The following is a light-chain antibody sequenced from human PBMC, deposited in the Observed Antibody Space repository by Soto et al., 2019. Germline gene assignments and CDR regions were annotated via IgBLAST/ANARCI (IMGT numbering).Light chain of an antibody. J-gene: IGLJ1*01. V-gene: IGLV2-11*01. CDR3: CSYAGSYTLV. CDR1: SSDVGGYNY. CDR2: DVN. Sequence: QSVLTQPRSVSGSLGQSVTISCTGTSSDVGGYNYVSWYQQHPGKAPKLMIYDVNKRPSGVPDRFSGSKSGNTASLTISGLQAEDEADYYCCSYAGSYTLVFGTGTKV.